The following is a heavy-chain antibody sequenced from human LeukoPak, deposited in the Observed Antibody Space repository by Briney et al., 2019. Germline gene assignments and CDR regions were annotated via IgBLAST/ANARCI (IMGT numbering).Heavy chain of an antibody. CDR1: GYTFTDLY. V-gene: IGHV1-2*02. D-gene: IGHD1-26*01. J-gene: IGHJ4*02. Sequence: ASVKVSCKASGYTFTDLYIHWVRQAPGQGLEWMGWINTRSGGTRYARNFQGRVSMTRDTSISTAYMELSSLTSDDTAVFYCARVQCCDVGKSFLFDYWGQGTLVTASS. CDR2: INTRSGGT. CDR3: ARVQCCDVGKSFLFDY.